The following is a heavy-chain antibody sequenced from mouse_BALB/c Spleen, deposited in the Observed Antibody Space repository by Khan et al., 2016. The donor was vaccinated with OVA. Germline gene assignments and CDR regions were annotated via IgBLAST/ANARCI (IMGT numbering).Heavy chain of an antibody. Sequence: EVQLVESGGGLVQPGGSRKLSCAASGFTFIDYGMAWVRQTPGKGPEWIALISSVAYRIYYADTVTGRFTISRENAKTTLYLGTSSHTSADTAMYYCARGGFAYWGQGTLVTVSA. CDR1: GFTFIDYG. CDR2: ISSVAYRI. V-gene: IGHV5-15*02. J-gene: IGHJ3*01. CDR3: ARGGFAY.